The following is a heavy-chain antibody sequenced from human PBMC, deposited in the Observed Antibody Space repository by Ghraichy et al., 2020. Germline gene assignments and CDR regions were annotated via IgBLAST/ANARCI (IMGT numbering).Heavy chain of an antibody. CDR3: AREESSPREVFGMDV. CDR1: GGSISSYY. Sequence: SETLSLTCSVSGGSISSYYWNWIRQPPGKGLEWIGYIYYSGSTNYNPSLKSRVTISVDTSKNQFSLKLTSVTAADTAVYYCAREESSPREVFGMDVWGQGTTVTVAS. CDR2: IYYSGST. J-gene: IGHJ6*02. V-gene: IGHV4-59*01. D-gene: IGHD6-19*01.